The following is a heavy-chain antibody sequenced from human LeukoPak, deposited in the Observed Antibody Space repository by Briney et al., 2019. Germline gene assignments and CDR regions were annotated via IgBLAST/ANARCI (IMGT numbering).Heavy chain of an antibody. CDR1: GFTFSKAW. CDR3: ARDLGYTYGSYYSNS. J-gene: IGHJ4*02. CDR2: VYYSGST. D-gene: IGHD5-18*01. Sequence: GSLRLSCAASGFTFSKAWMSWVRQAPGKGLEWIGTVYYSGSTYYNPSLKSRVTISVDTSKNQFSLKLSSLTAADTAVYYCARDLGYTYGSYYSNSWGQGTLVTVSS. V-gene: IGHV4-4*02.